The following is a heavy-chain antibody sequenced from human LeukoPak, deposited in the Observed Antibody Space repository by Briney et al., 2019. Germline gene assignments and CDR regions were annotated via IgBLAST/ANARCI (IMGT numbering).Heavy chain of an antibody. V-gene: IGHV1-24*01. Sequence: ASVKVSCKVSGYTLTELSMHWVRQAPGKGLEWMGGFDPEDGETIYAQKFQGRVTMTEDTSTDTAYMELSSLRSEDTAVYYCATARITMVRGVIHCYYYYYMDVWGKGTTVTVSS. D-gene: IGHD3-10*01. CDR2: FDPEDGET. CDR3: ATARITMVRGVIHCYYYYYMDV. J-gene: IGHJ6*03. CDR1: GYTLTELS.